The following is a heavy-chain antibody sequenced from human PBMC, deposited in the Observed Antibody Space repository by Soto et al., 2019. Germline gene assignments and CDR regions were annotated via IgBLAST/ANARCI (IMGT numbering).Heavy chain of an antibody. V-gene: IGHV4-59*01. CDR1: GGSISSYY. J-gene: IGHJ4*02. CDR2: IYYSGST. CDR3: ARPPQADYAFH. D-gene: IGHD4-17*01. Sequence: SETLSLTCTVSGGSISSYYWSWIRQPPGKGLEWIGYIYYSGSTNYNPSLKSRVTISVDTSKNQFSLKLSSVTAADTAVYYCARPPQADYAFHWGPAPLVTVSS.